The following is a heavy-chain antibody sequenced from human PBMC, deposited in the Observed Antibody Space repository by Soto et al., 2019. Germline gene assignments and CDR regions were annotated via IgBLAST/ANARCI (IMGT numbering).Heavy chain of an antibody. CDR3: AKRSGSSGNSGAFDF. Sequence: EVQLLVSGGGLVQPGGSLRLSCAASGFTFRNYAMSWVRQAPGKGLEWVTGISGSGRNTYYADSVRGRFTISRDNSKNTVHLQVNSLRAEDTAEYYCAKRSGSSGNSGAFDFWGQGSPVTVSS. CDR1: GFTFRNYA. CDR2: ISGSGRNT. D-gene: IGHD3-22*01. J-gene: IGHJ4*02. V-gene: IGHV3-23*01.